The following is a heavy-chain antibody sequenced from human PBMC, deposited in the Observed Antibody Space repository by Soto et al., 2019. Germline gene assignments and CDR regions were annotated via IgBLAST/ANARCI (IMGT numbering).Heavy chain of an antibody. V-gene: IGHV3-30*18. CDR1: GFTFSSYG. CDR3: AKDLRSITWFDP. CDR2: ISYDGSNK. J-gene: IGHJ5*02. Sequence: GGSLRLSCAASGFTFSSYGMHWVRQAPGKGLEWVAVISYDGSNKYYADSVKGRFTISRDNSKNTLYLQMNSLRAEDTAVYYCAKDLRSITWFDPWGQGTLVTVSS. D-gene: IGHD1-20*01.